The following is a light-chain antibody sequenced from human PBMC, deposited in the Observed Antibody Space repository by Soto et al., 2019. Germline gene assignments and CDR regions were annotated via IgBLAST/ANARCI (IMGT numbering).Light chain of an antibody. CDR3: QQYGSSALT. V-gene: IGKV3-20*01. J-gene: IGKJ4*01. CDR2: GTS. Sequence: EIVLTQSPGTLSLSPGERATLSCGASQSVGSSYLVWYQQRPGQPPRLLIYGTSNRAAGIPDRFTGTGSGTDFTLTIYRLEPEDSAVYYCQQYGSSALTFGGGTKV. CDR1: QSVGSSY.